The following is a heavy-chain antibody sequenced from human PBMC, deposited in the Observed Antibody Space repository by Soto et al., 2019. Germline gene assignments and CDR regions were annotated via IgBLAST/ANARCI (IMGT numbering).Heavy chain of an antibody. D-gene: IGHD6-13*01. CDR2: INPNSGGT. CDR3: ARGDQSISAAGTRSSNGFEP. Sequence: QVQLVQSGAEVKKPGDSVKVSCKASGYKFTGYYMHWVRQAPGQGFEWMGWINPNSGGTKYAQTYKGRVTPTMATSISTVYRELSRLRSDDTDVYYCARGDQSISAAGTRSSNGFEPGGQGTLVTVSS. J-gene: IGHJ5*02. CDR1: GYKFTGYY. V-gene: IGHV1-2*02.